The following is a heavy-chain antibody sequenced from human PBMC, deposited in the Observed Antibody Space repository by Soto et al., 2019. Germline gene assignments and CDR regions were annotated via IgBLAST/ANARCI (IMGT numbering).Heavy chain of an antibody. Sequence: PSETLSLTCAVYGGSFSGYYWSWIRQPPGKGLEWIGEINHSGSTNYNPSLKSRVTISVDTSKNQFSLKLSSVTAADTAVYYCARGLMITFGGVIVRKPFDYWGQGTLVTVYS. CDR2: INHSGST. CDR1: GGSFSGYY. D-gene: IGHD3-16*02. V-gene: IGHV4-34*01. CDR3: ARGLMITFGGVIVRKPFDY. J-gene: IGHJ4*02.